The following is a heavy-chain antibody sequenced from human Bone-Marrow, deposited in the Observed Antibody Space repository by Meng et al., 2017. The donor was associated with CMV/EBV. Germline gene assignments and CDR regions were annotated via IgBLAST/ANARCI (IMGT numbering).Heavy chain of an antibody. D-gene: IGHD6-13*01. J-gene: IGHJ4*02. CDR2: ISSSGSTI. V-gene: IGHV3-11*01. CDR1: GFTFSKHW. CDR3: AKGFKSAAAGTLFDY. Sequence: GGSLRLSCEAYGFTFSKHWMSWIRQAPGKGLEWVSYISSSGSTIYYADSVKDRFTISRDNAENSLYLQMNSLRAEDRAVYYCAKGFKSAAAGTLFDYWGQGTLITVSS.